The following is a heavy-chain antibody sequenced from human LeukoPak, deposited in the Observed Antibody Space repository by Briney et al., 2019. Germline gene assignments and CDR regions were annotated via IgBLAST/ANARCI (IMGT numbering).Heavy chain of an antibody. J-gene: IGHJ3*02. Sequence: SETLSLTCTFSGVSISRYYWSWIRQPPGEALEWIGYISNSGSTNYNPSIQSRVTISVDTSKNHLSLKLTSVTAADTAVYYCVRIQPNTGQWAFDIWGQGTMLSVSS. D-gene: IGHD1-1*01. CDR2: ISNSGST. CDR1: GVSISRYY. CDR3: VRIQPNTGQWAFDI. V-gene: IGHV4-59*13.